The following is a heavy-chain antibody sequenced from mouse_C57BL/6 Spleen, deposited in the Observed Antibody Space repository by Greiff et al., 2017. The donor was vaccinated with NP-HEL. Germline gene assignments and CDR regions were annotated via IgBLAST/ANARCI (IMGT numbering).Heavy chain of an antibody. CDR3: ARSWAYYFDY. J-gene: IGHJ2*01. D-gene: IGHD4-1*01. V-gene: IGHV5-17*01. CDR2: ISSGSSTI. CDR1: GFTFSDYG. Sequence: DVHLVESGGGLVKPGGSLKLSCAASGFTFSDYGMHWVRQAPEKGLEWVAYISSGSSTIYYADTVKGRFTISRDNAKNTLFLQMTSLRSEDTAMYYCARSWAYYFDYWGQGTTLTVSS.